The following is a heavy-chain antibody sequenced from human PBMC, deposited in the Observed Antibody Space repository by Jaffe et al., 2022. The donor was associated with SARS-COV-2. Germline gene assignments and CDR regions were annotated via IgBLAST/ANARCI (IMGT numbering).Heavy chain of an antibody. CDR3: AREHRSRASDSFDI. CDR2: ISSGSNAI. J-gene: IGHJ3*02. D-gene: IGHD2-2*01. V-gene: IGHV3-48*02. CDR1: GFSFSAYS. Sequence: EVQLVESGGHLVQPGGSLRLSCAASGFSFSAYSMNWVRRAPGKGLEWVSYISSGSNAIYYSDSVKGRFTISRDNAKNSLYLQMNTLRDEDTAVYYCAREHRSRASDSFDIWGPGTMVTVSS.